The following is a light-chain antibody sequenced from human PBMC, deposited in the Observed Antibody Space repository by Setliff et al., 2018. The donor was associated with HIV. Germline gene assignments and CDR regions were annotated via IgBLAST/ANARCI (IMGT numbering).Light chain of an antibody. V-gene: IGLV2-14*03. CDR3: CSYAGPNNFDV. J-gene: IGLJ1*01. Sequence: QSALTQPASVSGSPGQTITISCTGTSNDIGGYNYVSWYQQHPGEAPKLIIYNVNKRPSGVSSRFSGSKSGNTASLTISALQAGDEADYYCCSYAGPNNFDVFGTGTKVTVL. CDR1: SNDIGGYNY. CDR2: NVN.